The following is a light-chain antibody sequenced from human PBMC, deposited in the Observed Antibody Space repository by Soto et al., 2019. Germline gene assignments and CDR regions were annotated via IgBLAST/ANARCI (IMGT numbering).Light chain of an antibody. CDR2: GAS. V-gene: IGKV3-20*01. CDR3: QQYISSPRA. Sequence: IVLTNSPSPPSLSSWQRYSASGGSSQSVGSSYLAWYQQKPGQAPRLLIYGASSRATGIPDRFSGSGSGTDFTLTISRLEPEDFAVYYCQQYISSPRAFGQGTKVDIK. CDR1: QSVGSSY. J-gene: IGKJ1*01.